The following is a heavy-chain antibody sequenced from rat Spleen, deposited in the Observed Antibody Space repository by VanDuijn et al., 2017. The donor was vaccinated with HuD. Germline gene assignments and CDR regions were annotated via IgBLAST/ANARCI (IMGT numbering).Heavy chain of an antibody. J-gene: IGHJ2*01. V-gene: IGHV5-20*01. CDR3: AKRGWYYFDY. Sequence: EVQLVESGGGLVQPGRSMKLSCSASGFTFSDYGMAWVFQAPTKGLEWVASISYDGGSTYYRDSVKGRFTISRDNAKSTLYLQMESLRSEDTATYYCAKRGWYYFDYWGQGVMVTVSS. CDR2: ISYDGGST. CDR1: GFTFSDYG.